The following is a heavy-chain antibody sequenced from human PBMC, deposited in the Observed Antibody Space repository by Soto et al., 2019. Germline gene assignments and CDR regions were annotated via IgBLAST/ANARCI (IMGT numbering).Heavy chain of an antibody. J-gene: IGHJ6*02. D-gene: IGHD2-2*01. V-gene: IGHV1-69*13. CDR1: GGTFSSYA. Sequence: SVKVSCKASGGTFSSYAISWVRQAPGQGLEWMGGIIPIFATANYAQKFQGRVTITADESTSTAYMELSSLRSEDTAVYYCARVEWCSSASCYLTDHYYYGMDVWGQGTTVTVSS. CDR3: ARVEWCSSASCYLTDHYYYGMDV. CDR2: IIPIFATA.